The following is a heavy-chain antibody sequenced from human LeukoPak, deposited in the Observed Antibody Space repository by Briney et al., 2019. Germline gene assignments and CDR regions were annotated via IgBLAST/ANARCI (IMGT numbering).Heavy chain of an antibody. CDR2: INPSGGST. V-gene: IGHV1-46*01. CDR1: GYTFTSYY. Sequence: ASVNVSCEASGYTFTSYYMHWVRQAPGQGLEWMGIINPSGGSTSYAQKFQGRVTMTRDTSTSTVYMELSSLRSEDTAVYYCARGELHDAFDTWGQGTMVTVSS. J-gene: IGHJ3*02. D-gene: IGHD1-26*01. CDR3: ARGELHDAFDT.